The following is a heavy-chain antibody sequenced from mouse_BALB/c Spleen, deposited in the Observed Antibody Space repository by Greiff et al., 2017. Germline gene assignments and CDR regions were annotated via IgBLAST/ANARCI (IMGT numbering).Heavy chain of an antibody. Sequence: VQLQQSGPSLVQPSQSLSITCTVSGFSLTSYGVHWVRQSPGKGLEWLGVIWRGGSTDYNAAFMSRLSITKDNSKSQVFFKMNSLQADDTAIYYCAKKGGAGDYYAMDYWGQGTSVTVSS. V-gene: IGHV2-5-1*01. CDR2: IWRGGST. D-gene: IGHD4-1*01. CDR1: GFSLTSYG. CDR3: AKKGGAGDYYAMDY. J-gene: IGHJ4*01.